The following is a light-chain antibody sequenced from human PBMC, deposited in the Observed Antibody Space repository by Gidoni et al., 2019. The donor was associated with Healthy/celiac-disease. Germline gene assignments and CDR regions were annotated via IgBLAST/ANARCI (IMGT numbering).Light chain of an antibody. V-gene: IGKV3-20*01. J-gene: IGKJ2*01. CDR1: KSVSSSY. CDR3: QQYCSSPYT. Sequence: DIVLTQYPGTLSLSPGERATLSCRASKSVSSSYLAWYQQKPGQAPRLLIYGASSRATGIPDRFSGSGSGTDFTLTISRLEPEDFAVYYCQQYCSSPYTFGQGTKLEIK. CDR2: GAS.